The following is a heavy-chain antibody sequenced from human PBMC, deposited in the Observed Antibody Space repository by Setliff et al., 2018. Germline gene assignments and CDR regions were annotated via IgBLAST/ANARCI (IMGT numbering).Heavy chain of an antibody. D-gene: IGHD2-2*01. CDR3: ARSKLREYQPKYYFDS. CDR1: GFTFRKHA. V-gene: IGHV3-23*01. CDR2: VSGSGMTR. J-gene: IGHJ4*02. Sequence: GGSLRLSCTASGFTFRKHALAWVRQAPGKGLQWVSSVSGSGMTRDYTDSVKGRFTVSRDSSQNKIHLQMDSLRAEDTGKYYCARSKLREYQPKYYFDSWGQGTLVTVSS.